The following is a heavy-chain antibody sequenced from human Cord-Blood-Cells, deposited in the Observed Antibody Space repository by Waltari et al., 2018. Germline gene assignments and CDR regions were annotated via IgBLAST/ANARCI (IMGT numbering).Heavy chain of an antibody. V-gene: IGHV1-69*01. CDR2: IIPIFGTA. J-gene: IGHJ4*02. CDR3: ARAGDMVRGVIMYDY. CDR1: GGTFSSYA. Sequence: GVKKPGSSVKVSCKASGGTFSSYAISWVRQAPGQGLEWMGGIIPIFGTANYAQKFQGRVTITADESTSTAYMELSSLRSEDTAVYYCARAGDMVRGVIMYDYWGQGTLVTVSS. D-gene: IGHD3-10*01.